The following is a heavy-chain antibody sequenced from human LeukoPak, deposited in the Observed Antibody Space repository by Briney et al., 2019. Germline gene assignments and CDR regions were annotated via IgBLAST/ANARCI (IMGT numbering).Heavy chain of an antibody. V-gene: IGHV3-9*01. Sequence: SGGSLRLSCAASGFTFDDYAMHWVRQAPGKGLEWVSGISWNSGSIGYADSAKGRFTISRDNAKNSLYLQMNSLRAEDTALYYCAKDLGYCSSTSCYAGAGYYYYGMDVWGQGTTVTVSS. CDR2: ISWNSGSI. CDR1: GFTFDDYA. J-gene: IGHJ6*02. D-gene: IGHD2-2*01. CDR3: AKDLGYCSSTSCYAGAGYYYYGMDV.